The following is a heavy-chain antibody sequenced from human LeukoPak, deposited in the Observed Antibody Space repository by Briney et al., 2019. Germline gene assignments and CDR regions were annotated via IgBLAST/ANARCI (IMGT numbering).Heavy chain of an antibody. J-gene: IGHJ4*02. CDR3: ARGDLGSGSYFLVPTDY. CDR1: GFTFSSYS. Sequence: GGSLRLSCAASGFTFSSYSMNWVRQAPGKGLEWVSSISSSSSYIYYADSVKGRFTISRDNAKNSLYLQMNSLRAEDTAVYYCARGDLGSGSYFLVPTDYWGQGTLVTVSS. D-gene: IGHD3-10*01. CDR2: ISSSSSYI. V-gene: IGHV3-21*01.